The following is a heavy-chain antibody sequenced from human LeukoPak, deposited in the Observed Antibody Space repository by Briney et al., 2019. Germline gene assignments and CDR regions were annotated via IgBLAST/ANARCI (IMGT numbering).Heavy chain of an antibody. J-gene: IGHJ4*02. CDR1: GYTFTSYG. CDR3: ARDLALVTMIVVDTIFDY. CDR2: IRAYNGNT. D-gene: IGHD3-22*01. Sequence: ASVKVSCKASGYTFTSYGISWVRQAPGQGLEWMGWIRAYNGNTNYAQKLQGRVTMTTDTSTSTAYMELRSLRSDDTAVYYCARDLALVTMIVVDTIFDYWGQGTLVTVSS. V-gene: IGHV1-18*01.